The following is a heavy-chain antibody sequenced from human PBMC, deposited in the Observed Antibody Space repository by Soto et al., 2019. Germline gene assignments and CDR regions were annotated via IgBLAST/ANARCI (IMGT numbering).Heavy chain of an antibody. V-gene: IGHV1-2*04. Sequence: QVQLVQSGAEVKKPGASVKVSCKASGYTFTGYYMHWVRQAPGQGLEWMGWINPNSGGTKYAQKFQGWVTMTRDTAISTAYRGMRSVRSYTMAVYYCPSGAGLSVDRAVADAFAFLGPGTMVTVS. CDR3: PSGAGLSVDRAVADAFAF. J-gene: IGHJ3*01. CDR2: INPNSGGT. D-gene: IGHD5-12*01. CDR1: GYTFTGYY.